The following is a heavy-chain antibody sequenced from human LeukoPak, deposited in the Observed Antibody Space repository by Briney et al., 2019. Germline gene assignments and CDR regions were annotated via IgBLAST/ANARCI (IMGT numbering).Heavy chain of an antibody. J-gene: IGHJ6*03. V-gene: IGHV4-39*06. CDR3: ARRLGRKFGERFYYYHYMDV. D-gene: IGHD3-10*01. CDR2: IYYSGST. CDR1: GDSISNSNYY. Sequence: SETLSLTCTVSGDSISNSNYYWGWIRQPPGKGLEWIGTIYYSGSTYYNPSLKSRVTISVDTSKNQFPLKLSSVTAADTAVYYCARRLGRKFGERFYYYHYMDVWGKGTTVTISS.